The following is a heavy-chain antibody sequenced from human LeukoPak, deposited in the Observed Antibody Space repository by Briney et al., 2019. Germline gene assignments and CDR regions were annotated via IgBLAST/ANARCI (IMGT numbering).Heavy chain of an antibody. Sequence: GGSLRLSCAASRFTFSSYWVSWVRQAPGKGLEWVANIKPDGSEKYYVDSVKGRFTISRDNAESSLYLQMNSLRAEDTAVYYCARISVGTTPTFDYWGRGTLVTVSS. CDR3: ARISVGTTPTFDY. CDR2: IKPDGSEK. J-gene: IGHJ4*02. D-gene: IGHD1-26*01. CDR1: RFTFSSYW. V-gene: IGHV3-7*03.